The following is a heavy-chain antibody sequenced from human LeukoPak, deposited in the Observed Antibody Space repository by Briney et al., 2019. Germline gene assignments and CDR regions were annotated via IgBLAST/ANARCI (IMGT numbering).Heavy chain of an antibody. D-gene: IGHD1-26*01. CDR2: INSDGSST. CDR3: ATDSLIVGATIGSFYFHY. Sequence: GGSLRLSCAASGFTFSSYWMHWVRQVPGKGLVWVSRINSDGSSTNYADSVKGRFTISRDNAKNTLYLQMNSLRAEDTAVYFCATDSLIVGATIGSFYFHYWGQGTLVTVSS. J-gene: IGHJ4*02. V-gene: IGHV3-74*01. CDR1: GFTFSSYW.